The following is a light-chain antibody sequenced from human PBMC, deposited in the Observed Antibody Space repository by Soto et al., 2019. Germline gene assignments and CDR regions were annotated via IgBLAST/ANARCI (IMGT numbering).Light chain of an antibody. V-gene: IGKV3-20*01. CDR3: QQYGSSPAT. Sequence: EIVLTQSPGTLSLSPGERATLSCRSSQSVNSRYLAWYQQKPGQAPRLLIYGASNRATGIPDRFSGSGSGADFTLTIIRLEPEDFAVYYCQQYGSSPATFGQGTKVDIK. J-gene: IGKJ1*01. CDR2: GAS. CDR1: QSVNSRY.